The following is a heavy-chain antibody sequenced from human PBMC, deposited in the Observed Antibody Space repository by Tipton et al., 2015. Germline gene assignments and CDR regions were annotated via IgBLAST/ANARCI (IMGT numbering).Heavy chain of an antibody. V-gene: IGHV3-53*01. CDR3: ARVTTYYYDSSGYSDAFDI. D-gene: IGHD3-22*01. Sequence: GSLRLSCAASGLTVSSNYMSWVRQAPGKGLEWVSLIYSGDSTYYADSVKGRFTISRDNSKNTLYLQMNSLRAEDTAVYYCARVTTYYYDSSGYSDAFDIWGQGTMVTVSS. CDR2: IYSGDST. J-gene: IGHJ3*02. CDR1: GLTVSSNY.